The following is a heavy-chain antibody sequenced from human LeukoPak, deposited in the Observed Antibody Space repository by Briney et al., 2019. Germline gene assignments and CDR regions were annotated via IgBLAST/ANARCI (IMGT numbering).Heavy chain of an antibody. D-gene: IGHD1-26*01. J-gene: IGHJ4*02. CDR3: ARVGAYSGSHFPRSPSLASFDY. Sequence: PSETLSLTCTVSGGSISRHYWSWIRQPPGKGLEWIGYVFYTGSTNYNPSLKSRVTISLDTSKNQFSLKLSSVTAADTAVYYCARVGAYSGSHFPRSPSLASFDYWGQGTLVTVSS. CDR1: GGSISRHY. CDR2: VFYTGST. V-gene: IGHV4-59*11.